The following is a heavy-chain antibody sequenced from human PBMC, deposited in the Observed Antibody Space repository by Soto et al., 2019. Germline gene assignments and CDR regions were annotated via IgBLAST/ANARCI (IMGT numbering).Heavy chain of an antibody. D-gene: IGHD5-18*01. J-gene: IGHJ4*02. CDR1: GGSISSSSYY. CDR3: ARLSGTAMVLDYFDY. Sequence: SETLSLTCTVSGGSISSSSYYWGWIRQPPGKGLEWIGSIYYSGSTYYNPSLKSRVTISVDTSKNQFSLKLSSVTAADTAVYYCARLSGTAMVLDYFDYWGQGTLVTVSS. V-gene: IGHV4-39*01. CDR2: IYYSGST.